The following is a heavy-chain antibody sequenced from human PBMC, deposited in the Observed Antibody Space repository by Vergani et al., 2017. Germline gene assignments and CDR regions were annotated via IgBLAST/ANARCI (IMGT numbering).Heavy chain of an antibody. V-gene: IGHV3-33*01. J-gene: IGHJ6*03. CDR3: ARAPRIAAAGTSYYYYMDV. CDR2: IWYDGSNK. Sequence: QVQLVESGGGVVQPGRSLRLSCAASGFTFSSYGMHWVRQAPGKGLEWVAVIWYDGSNKYYADSVKGRFTISRDNSKNTLYLQMNSLKAEDTAVYYCARAPRIAAAGTSYYYYMDVWGKGTTVTVSS. CDR1: GFTFSSYG. D-gene: IGHD6-13*01.